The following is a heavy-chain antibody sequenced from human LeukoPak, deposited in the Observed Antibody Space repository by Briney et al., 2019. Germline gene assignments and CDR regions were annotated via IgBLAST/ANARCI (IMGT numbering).Heavy chain of an antibody. V-gene: IGHV3-74*01. CDR3: ARGMYSYGYYYYGMDV. Sequence: GGSLRLSCAASGFTFSSYWMHWVRQAPGKGLVWASRINSDGSSTSYADSVKGRFTISRDNAKNTLYLQMNSLRAEDTAVYYCARGMYSYGYYYYGMDVWGQGTTVTVSS. J-gene: IGHJ6*02. CDR1: GFTFSSYW. D-gene: IGHD5-18*01. CDR2: INSDGSST.